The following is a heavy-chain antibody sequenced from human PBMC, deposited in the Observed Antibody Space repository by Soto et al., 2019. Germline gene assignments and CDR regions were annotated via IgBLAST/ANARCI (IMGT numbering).Heavy chain of an antibody. D-gene: IGHD3-3*01. V-gene: IGHV1-2*02. Sequence: QLHLVQSGAVVKKPGASVTVSCSASGYPVTAYYMHWVRQAPGRGLEWMGGINPATGAAKYTQTCQGRVTMTRDMSTSTGFMELSGLTSEDTAVFYCARGGGVGVAGSAAFDMWGQGTLVTVSS. CDR1: GYPVTAYY. J-gene: IGHJ3*02. CDR2: INPATGAA. CDR3: ARGGGVGVAGSAAFDM.